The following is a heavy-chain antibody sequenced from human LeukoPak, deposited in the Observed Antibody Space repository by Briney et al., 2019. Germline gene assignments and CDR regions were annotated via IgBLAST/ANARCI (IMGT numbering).Heavy chain of an antibody. D-gene: IGHD3-3*01. CDR3: AKGITIFGVVNNDAFDT. Sequence: GGSLRLSCAASGFTFGTYGMRWVRQAPGKGLEWVAVISYDGSNKYYADSVKGRFTISRDNSKNTLYLQMYSLRAEDTAVFYCAKGITIFGVVNNDAFDTWGPGTMVTVSS. CDR1: GFTFGTYG. CDR2: ISYDGSNK. J-gene: IGHJ3*02. V-gene: IGHV3-30*18.